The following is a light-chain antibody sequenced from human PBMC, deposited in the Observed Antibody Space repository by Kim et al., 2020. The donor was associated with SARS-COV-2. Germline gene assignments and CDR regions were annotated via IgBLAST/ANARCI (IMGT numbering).Light chain of an antibody. CDR3: AAWDDSLHGLV. Sequence: QSVLTQPPSASGTPGQSVTISCSGGSSNIGSNPVVWYQQVPGTAPKLLIYNSYQRPSAVPDRFSGSKSGTSVSLAISGLLSEEEADYYCAAWDDSLHGLVFGGGTQLTVL. J-gene: IGLJ7*01. CDR2: NSY. CDR1: SSNIGSNP. V-gene: IGLV1-44*01.